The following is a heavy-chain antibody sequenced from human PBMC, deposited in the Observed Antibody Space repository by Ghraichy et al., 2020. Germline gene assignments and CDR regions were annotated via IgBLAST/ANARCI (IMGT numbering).Heavy chain of an antibody. V-gene: IGHV3-7*01. CDR1: GFTFSNYW. CDR2: IEHDGSDK. J-gene: IGHJ6*02. CDR3: AREAGPGMDV. Sequence: GGSLRLSCAASGFTFSNYWISWVRQAPGKGLEWVANIEHDGSDKYYVDSVKGRFTISRDNAKKSLYLQMNSLRAEDTAVYYCAREAGPGMDVWGQGTTVTVSS.